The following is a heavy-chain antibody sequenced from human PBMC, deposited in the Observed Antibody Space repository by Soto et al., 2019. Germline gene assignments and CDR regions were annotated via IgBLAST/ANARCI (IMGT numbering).Heavy chain of an antibody. D-gene: IGHD3-16*02. CDR3: ARARGVISVGVLGY. CDR2: ISAYNGNT. Sequence: QVQLVQSGAEVKKPGASVKVSCKASGYPFTSYDISWVRQAPGQGLEWMGWISAYNGNTNYAQKLQGRVTMTTDTSTSTAYMELRSLRADDTAVYYCARARGVISVGVLGYWGQGTLVTVSS. CDR1: GYPFTSYD. J-gene: IGHJ4*02. V-gene: IGHV1-18*01.